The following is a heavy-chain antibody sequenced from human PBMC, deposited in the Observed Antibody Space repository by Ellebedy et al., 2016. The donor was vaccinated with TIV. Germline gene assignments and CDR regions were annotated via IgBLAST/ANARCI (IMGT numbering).Heavy chain of an antibody. CDR2: IKQDGSEK. J-gene: IGHJ4*02. Sequence: PGGSLRLSCAASGFTFSSYWMSWVRQAPGKGLEWVANIKQDGSEKCYVDSVKGRFTISRDNAKNSLYLQMSSLRAEDTAVYYCARDQGWAVAGTTRFDYWGQGTLVTVSS. CDR3: ARDQGWAVAGTTRFDY. D-gene: IGHD6-19*01. CDR1: GFTFSSYW. V-gene: IGHV3-7*01.